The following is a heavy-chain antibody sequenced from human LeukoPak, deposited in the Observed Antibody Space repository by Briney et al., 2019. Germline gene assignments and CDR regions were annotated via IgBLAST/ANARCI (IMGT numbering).Heavy chain of an antibody. CDR1: GFTFSGYW. J-gene: IGHJ4*02. V-gene: IGHV3-48*02. CDR3: ARDRGYGDYASFFDY. D-gene: IGHD4-17*01. Sequence: GGSLRLSCAASGFTFSGYWMNWVRQTPGKGLEWLSYISSSGGTIYYADSVKGRFTISRDNAKNSLYLQMNSLRDEDTAVYYCARDRGYGDYASFFDYWGQGTLVTVSS. CDR2: ISSSGGTI.